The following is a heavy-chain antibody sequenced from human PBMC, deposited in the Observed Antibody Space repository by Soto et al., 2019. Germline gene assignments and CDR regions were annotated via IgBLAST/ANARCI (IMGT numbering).Heavy chain of an antibody. V-gene: IGHV4-59*01. Sequence: SETLSLTCTVSGGSISSYYWSWIRQPPGKGLEWIGYIYYSGSTNYNPSLKSRVTISVDTSKNQFSLKLSSVTAADTAAYYCARSYGYYYFDYWGQGTLVTVSS. D-gene: IGHD5-18*01. CDR2: IYYSGST. CDR3: ARSYGYYYFDY. CDR1: GGSISSYY. J-gene: IGHJ4*02.